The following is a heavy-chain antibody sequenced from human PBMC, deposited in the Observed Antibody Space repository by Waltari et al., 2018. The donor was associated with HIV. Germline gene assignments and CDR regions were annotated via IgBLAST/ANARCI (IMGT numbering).Heavy chain of an antibody. CDR3: AREGFFSDDHTEGNSVYQDFDS. CDR1: GYTFTDNA. Sequence: QVQLVQSGSALRKPGASVTVSCQASGYTFTDNAINWLRLAPGQGVEWVGWINTNTGRRTYVQDFTGRFVFSLDTSDSTADLQINTLQTADTARYCCAREGFFSDDHTEGNSVYQDFDSWGQGTRVTASS. V-gene: IGHV7-4-1*02. D-gene: IGHD2-8*01. J-gene: IGHJ4*02. CDR2: INTNTGRR.